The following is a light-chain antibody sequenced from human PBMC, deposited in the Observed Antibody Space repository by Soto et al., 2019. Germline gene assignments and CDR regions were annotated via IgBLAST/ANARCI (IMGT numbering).Light chain of an antibody. CDR3: QQPSNWPLT. J-gene: IGKJ4*01. CDR2: DAS. Sequence: EIVLTQSPATLSLSPGERATLSCRASQSVSSYLAWYQQKPGQAPRLLIYDASNRATGIPARFSGSGSGTDFTLTTSSLEPEDFAVYYCQQPSNWPLTFGGGTKVEIK. V-gene: IGKV3-11*01. CDR1: QSVSSY.